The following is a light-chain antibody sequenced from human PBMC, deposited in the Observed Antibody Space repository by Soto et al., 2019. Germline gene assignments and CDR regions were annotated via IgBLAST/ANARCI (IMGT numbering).Light chain of an antibody. CDR3: QQRNNWPPSIT. J-gene: IGKJ5*01. CDR1: QSVGGH. CDR2: DAS. Sequence: EIVLTQSPATLSLSPGERATLSRRASQSVGGHLAWYQQKPGQAPRLLIYDASDRATGIPARFSGSGSETDFTLTISSLEPDDFAVYYCQQRNNWPPSITFGQGTRLE. V-gene: IGKV3-11*01.